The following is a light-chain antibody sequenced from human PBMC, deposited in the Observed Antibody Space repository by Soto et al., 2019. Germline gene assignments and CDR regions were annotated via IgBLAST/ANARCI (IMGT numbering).Light chain of an antibody. CDR1: DTDIGGYNY. CDR3: SSHRSTSPYV. V-gene: IGLV2-14*01. J-gene: IGLJ1*01. CDR2: EVF. Sequence: QSVLTQPPSASGTPGQSITISCTGTDTDIGGYNYVSWYQQHPGRAPKLIIYEVFYRPSGISSRFSGSKSGNTATLTIAGLQGDDEADYYYSSHRSTSPYVFGTGTKVTVL.